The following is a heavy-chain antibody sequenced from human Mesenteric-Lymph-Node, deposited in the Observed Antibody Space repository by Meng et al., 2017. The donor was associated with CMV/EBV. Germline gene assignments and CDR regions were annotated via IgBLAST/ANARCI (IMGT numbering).Heavy chain of an antibody. Sequence: ASVKVSCKASGYSFTFYSMHWVRQAPGQGLEWMGIIDPSGGSTTYAQNFQDRVTMTRDRSISTAYMEVIRLRSDDTAVYYCARGGYYYHYGMDVWGQGTTVTVSS. J-gene: IGHJ6*02. CDR1: GYSFTFYS. V-gene: IGHV1-46*01. CDR2: IDPSGGST. CDR3: ARGGYYYHYGMDV.